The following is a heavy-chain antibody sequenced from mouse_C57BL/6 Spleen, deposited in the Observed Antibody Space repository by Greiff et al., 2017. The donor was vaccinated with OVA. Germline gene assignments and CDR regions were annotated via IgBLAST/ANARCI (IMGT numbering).Heavy chain of an antibody. V-gene: IGHV5-17*01. CDR2: ISSGSSTI. D-gene: IGHD1-1*01. CDR3: ASNIYYYGSSYVSYAMDY. J-gene: IGHJ4*01. Sequence: DVKVEESGGGLVKPGGSLKLSCAASGFTFSDYGMHWVRQAPEKGLEWVAYISSGSSTIYYADTVKGRFTISRDNAKNTLFLQMTSLRSEDTAMYYCASNIYYYGSSYVSYAMDYWGQGTSVTVSS. CDR1: GFTFSDYG.